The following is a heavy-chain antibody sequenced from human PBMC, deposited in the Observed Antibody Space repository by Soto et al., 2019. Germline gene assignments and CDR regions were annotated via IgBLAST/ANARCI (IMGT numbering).Heavy chain of an antibody. CDR1: GGTFSSYA. V-gene: IGHV1-69*12. CDR3: ARDYYDSSGTPLLYYYGMDV. CDR2: IIPIFGTA. J-gene: IGHJ6*02. D-gene: IGHD3-22*01. Sequence: QVQLVQSGAEVKKPGSSVKVSCKASGGTFSSYAISWVRQAPGRGLEWMGGIIPIFGTANYAQKFQGRVTITADESTSTAYMELSSLISEDTAVYYCARDYYDSSGTPLLYYYGMDVWGLGTTVTVSS.